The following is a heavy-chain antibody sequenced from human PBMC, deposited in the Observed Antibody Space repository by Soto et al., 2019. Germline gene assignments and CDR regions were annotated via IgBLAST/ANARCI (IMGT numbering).Heavy chain of an antibody. Sequence: SETLSLTCTVSGGSISSGGYYWSWIRQHPGKGLEWIGYIYYSGSTYYNPSLKSRVTISVDTSKNQFSLKLSSVTAADTAVYYCAREGPGVYDSSGYYRGTLYYFDYWGQGTLVTVSS. CDR1: GGSISSGGYY. CDR3: AREGPGVYDSSGYYRGTLYYFDY. CDR2: IYYSGST. D-gene: IGHD3-22*01. V-gene: IGHV4-31*03. J-gene: IGHJ4*02.